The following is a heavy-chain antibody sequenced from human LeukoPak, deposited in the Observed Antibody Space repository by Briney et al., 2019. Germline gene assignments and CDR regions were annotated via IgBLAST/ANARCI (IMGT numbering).Heavy chain of an antibody. V-gene: IGHV4-31*03. CDR1: GGSISSGGYY. J-gene: IGHJ4*02. D-gene: IGHD3-3*01. CDR2: IYYSGST. Sequence: SETLSLTCTVSGGSISSGGYYWSWIRQHPGKGLEWIGYIYYSGSTYYNPSLKSRVTILVDTSKNQFSLKLSSVTAADTAVYYCARSRVWSDYWGYFDYWGQGTLVTVSS. CDR3: ARSRVWSDYWGYFDY.